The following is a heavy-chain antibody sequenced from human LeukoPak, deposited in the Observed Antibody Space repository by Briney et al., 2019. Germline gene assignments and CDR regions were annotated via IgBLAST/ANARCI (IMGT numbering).Heavy chain of an antibody. J-gene: IGHJ5*02. V-gene: IGHV4-59*01. Sequence: SETLSLTCTVSGGSISSYYWSWIRQPPGKGLEWIGYIDYSGSTNYNPSLKSRVTISVDTSKNQFSLKLSSVTAADTAVYYCARVVVRNWFDPWGQGTLVTVSS. CDR1: GGSISSYY. CDR3: ARVVVRNWFDP. D-gene: IGHD6-6*01. CDR2: IDYSGST.